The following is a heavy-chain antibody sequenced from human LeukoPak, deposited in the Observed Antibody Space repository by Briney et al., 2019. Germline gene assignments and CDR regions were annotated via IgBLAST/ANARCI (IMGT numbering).Heavy chain of an antibody. CDR2: IFYTGST. Sequence: ETPSLTCTVSGGSVSSGNYYWAWIRQPPGKGLEWMGYIFYTGSTNYNPFLKSRVTISVDTTKNQFSLKLNSVTAADTAVYYCARAVMMVRGVIIGGYWFDLWGQGTLVTVSS. CDR1: GGSVSSGNYY. J-gene: IGHJ5*01. CDR3: ARAVMMVRGVIIGGYWFDL. V-gene: IGHV4-61*01. D-gene: IGHD3-10*01.